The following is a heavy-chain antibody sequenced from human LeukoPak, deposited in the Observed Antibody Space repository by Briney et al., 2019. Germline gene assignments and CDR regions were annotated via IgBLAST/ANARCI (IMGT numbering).Heavy chain of an antibody. CDR2: ISYDGSNK. D-gene: IGHD2-15*01. CDR1: GITFSSYA. J-gene: IGHJ4*02. Sequence: GRSLRLSCAASGITFSSYAMHWVRQAPGKGLEWVAVISYDGSNKYYADSVKGRFTISRDNSKNTLYLQMNSLRAEDTAVYYCATGKYCSGGSCSWDYWGQGTLVTVSS. CDR3: ATGKYCSGGSCSWDY. V-gene: IGHV3-30-3*01.